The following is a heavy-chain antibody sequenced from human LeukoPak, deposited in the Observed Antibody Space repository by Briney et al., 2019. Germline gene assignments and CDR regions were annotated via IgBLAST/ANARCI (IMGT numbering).Heavy chain of an antibody. V-gene: IGHV3-48*04. Sequence: GGSLRLSCAASGFTFSNYGMSWVRQAPGKGLEWVSAISSSGSTIYYADSVKGRFTISRDNAKNSLYLQMNSLRAEDTAVYYCARGFVADYYYYYMDVWGKGTTVTVSS. CDR2: ISSSGSTI. CDR3: ARGFVADYYYYYMDV. J-gene: IGHJ6*03. D-gene: IGHD6-19*01. CDR1: GFTFSNYG.